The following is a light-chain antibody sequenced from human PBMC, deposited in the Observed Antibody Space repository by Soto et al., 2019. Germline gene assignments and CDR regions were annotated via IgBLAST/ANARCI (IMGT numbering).Light chain of an antibody. CDR2: GAS. Sequence: EIVMTQSPASLSVSPGEGATLSCRASQSVSTNLAWYQQKPGQAPRLLIYGASTRATGIPARFSGSGSGTEFTLTINSLQSEDFAVYYCQEYNNWPPYTFGRGTKVEIK. CDR3: QEYNNWPPYT. J-gene: IGKJ2*01. V-gene: IGKV3-15*01. CDR1: QSVSTN.